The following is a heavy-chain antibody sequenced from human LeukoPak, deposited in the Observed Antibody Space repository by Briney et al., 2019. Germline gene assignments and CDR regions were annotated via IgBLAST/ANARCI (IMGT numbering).Heavy chain of an antibody. Sequence: PGASLKLSCAGTGFIFSSYWMSWVRQAPGKGLEWVANIKQDGSEKYYLDSVKGRFTISRDNAKDSLYLQMNSLRAEDTAVYYCARPPYDFWSGYSPAYYYYYYMDVWGKGTTVTVSS. V-gene: IGHV3-7*01. CDR3: ARPPYDFWSGYSPAYYYYYYMDV. D-gene: IGHD3-3*01. J-gene: IGHJ6*03. CDR2: IKQDGSEK. CDR1: GFIFSSYW.